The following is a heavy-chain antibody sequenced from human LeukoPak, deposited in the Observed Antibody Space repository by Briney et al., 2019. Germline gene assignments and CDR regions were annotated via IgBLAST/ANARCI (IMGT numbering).Heavy chain of an antibody. J-gene: IGHJ4*02. CDR3: ARTSIAVAGHDY. CDR2: IYYSGST. D-gene: IGHD6-19*01. V-gene: IGHV4-59*01. CDR1: GGSISSYY. Sequence: SETLSLTCTVSGGSISSYYWSWIRQPPGKGLEWIGYIYYSGSTNYNPSLKSRVTISVDTSKNQFSPKLSSVTAADTAVYYCARTSIAVAGHDYWGQGTLVTVSS.